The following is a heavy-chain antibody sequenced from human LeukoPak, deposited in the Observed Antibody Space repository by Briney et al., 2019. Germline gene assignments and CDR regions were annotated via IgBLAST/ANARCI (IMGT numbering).Heavy chain of an antibody. CDR3: AREDCSDVSCHDNWFDP. CDR2: INHSGST. D-gene: IGHD2-15*01. Sequence: SETLSLTCAVYDGTFSSYYWTWIRQSPGKGLEWIGEINHSGSTNFNPSLRSRVTISLDTSKNQFSLRLSSVTAADTAVYYCAREDCSDVSCHDNWFDPWGQGTLVIVSS. CDR1: DGTFSSYY. V-gene: IGHV4-34*01. J-gene: IGHJ5*02.